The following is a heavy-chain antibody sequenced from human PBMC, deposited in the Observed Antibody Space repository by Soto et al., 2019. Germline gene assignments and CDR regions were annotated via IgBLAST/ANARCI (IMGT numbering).Heavy chain of an antibody. CDR3: ARDVRGGSYYRD. Sequence: SETLSLTCTVSGGSVSSGSYYWSWIRQPPGKGLEWIGYIYYSGGTNYNPSLKSRVTISVDTSKNQFSLKLSSVTAADTAVYYCARDVRGGSYYRDWGQGTLVTVSS. CDR2: IYYSGGT. CDR1: GGSVSSGSYY. D-gene: IGHD1-26*01. V-gene: IGHV4-61*01. J-gene: IGHJ4*02.